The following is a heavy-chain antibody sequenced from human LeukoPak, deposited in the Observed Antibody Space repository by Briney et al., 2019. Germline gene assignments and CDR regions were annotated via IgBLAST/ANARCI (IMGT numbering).Heavy chain of an antibody. D-gene: IGHD3-16*02. CDR1: GFTFSSYG. CDR2: ISYDGSNK. J-gene: IGHJ3*02. CDR3: AKDQLMITFGGVIVIPSGAFDI. V-gene: IGHV3-30*18. Sequence: GGSLRLSCAASGFTFSSYGMHWVRQAPGKGLEWVAVISYDGSNKYYADSVKGRFTISRDNSKNTLYLQMNSLRAEDTAVYYCAKDQLMITFGGVIVIPSGAFDIWGQGTMVTVSS.